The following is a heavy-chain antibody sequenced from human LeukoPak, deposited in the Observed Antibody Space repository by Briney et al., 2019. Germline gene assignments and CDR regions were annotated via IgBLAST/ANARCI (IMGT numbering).Heavy chain of an antibody. J-gene: IGHJ4*02. D-gene: IGHD3-10*01. CDR2: IYYSGTT. Sequence: SETLSLTCTVSGGSISSSGYYWGWIRQPPGKGLGWIGSIYYSGTTYYNLSLKSRVTISVDTSKNQFSLRLSSVTAADTAVYYCATTYGSGSRVDYWGQGTLVTVSS. V-gene: IGHV4-39*01. CDR1: GGSISSSGYY. CDR3: ATTYGSGSRVDY.